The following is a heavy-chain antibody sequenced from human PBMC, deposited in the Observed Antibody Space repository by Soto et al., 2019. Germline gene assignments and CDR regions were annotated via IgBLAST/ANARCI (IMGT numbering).Heavy chain of an antibody. V-gene: IGHV4-4*02. CDR3: ARVRYYYDSSGHTRWFDP. Sequence: SETLSLTCAVSGGSISSSNWWSWVRQPPGKGLEWIGEIFHTGITSYNPSLKSRVTISVDKSKNLFSLKLSSVTAADTAVYYCARVRYYYDSSGHTRWFDPWGQGTLVTVSS. CDR1: GGSISSSNW. J-gene: IGHJ5*02. D-gene: IGHD3-22*01. CDR2: IFHTGIT.